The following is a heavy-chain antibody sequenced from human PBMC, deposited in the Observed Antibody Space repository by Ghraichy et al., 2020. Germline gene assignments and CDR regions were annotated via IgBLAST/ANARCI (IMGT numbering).Heavy chain of an antibody. Sequence: GESLNISRKGSGYNFANYWIGWVRQMPGKGLEWMGIIYPGDADTRYNPSFQGQVTISASKSISTAYLQWRSLEASDTAMYYCARHDSERYSSTYPFDYWGRGTLVTVSS. J-gene: IGHJ4*02. CDR3: ARHDSERYSSTYPFDY. CDR1: GYNFANYW. CDR2: IYPGDADT. D-gene: IGHD6-13*01. V-gene: IGHV5-51*01.